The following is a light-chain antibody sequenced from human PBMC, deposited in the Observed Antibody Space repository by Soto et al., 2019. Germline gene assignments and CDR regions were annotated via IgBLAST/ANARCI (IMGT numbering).Light chain of an antibody. V-gene: IGKV3-20*01. Sequence: EIVLTQSPGTLSLSPGERATLSCRASQSVSSSYLAWYQQKPGQAPRLLIYGASSRATGIPDRFSGSGSGTNFTLTISRLESEDFAVYYGQQYGGSPLYTFGQGTKLEIK. CDR2: GAS. CDR1: QSVSSSY. J-gene: IGKJ2*01. CDR3: QQYGGSPLYT.